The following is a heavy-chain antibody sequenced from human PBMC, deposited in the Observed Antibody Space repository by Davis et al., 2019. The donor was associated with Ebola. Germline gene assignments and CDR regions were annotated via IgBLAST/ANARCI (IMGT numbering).Heavy chain of an antibody. Sequence: ASVKVSCKGSGYNFPNYQVHWMRQAPGQGLEWVGIITPSSGSTSYSQSLRGRLTMTAGPSTNTLYMELSSLRSEDTAVYYCARVRPDYYDHSGSSYFFDYWGQGALVTVSS. CDR2: ITPSSGST. V-gene: IGHV1-46*04. J-gene: IGHJ4*02. D-gene: IGHD3-22*01. CDR3: ARVRPDYYDHSGSSYFFDY. CDR1: GYNFPNYQ.